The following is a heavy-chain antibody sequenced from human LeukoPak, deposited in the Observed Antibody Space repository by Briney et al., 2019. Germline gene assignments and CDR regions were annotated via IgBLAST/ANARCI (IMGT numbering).Heavy chain of an antibody. CDR2: INTDGTVT. D-gene: IGHD6-19*01. J-gene: IGHJ4*02. CDR3: ATKQWLAPPPDS. Sequence: TGGSLRLSFAAPGFTFSKYWMLLVRQAPGKGLENVSRINTDGTVTTYADSVKGRFTVSRDNADNTMFLQMNSVRDEDTAVYYCATKQWLAPPPDSWGQGTPVTVSS. V-gene: IGHV3-74*01. CDR1: GFTFSKYW.